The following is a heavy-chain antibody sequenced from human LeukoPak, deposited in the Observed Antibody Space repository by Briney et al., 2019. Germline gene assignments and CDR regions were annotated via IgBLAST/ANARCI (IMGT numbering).Heavy chain of an antibody. Sequence: ASVKVSCKASGYTFICYLMHWVRQAPGQGVEWMGIINPSGGRATYAQKFQGRVTMTRDTSTSTVYMELSSLRSEDAAVYYCARDLGLRGVTNWFDPWGQGTLVTVSS. CDR2: INPSGGRA. V-gene: IGHV1-46*01. CDR3: ARDLGLRGVTNWFDP. CDR1: GYTFICYL. D-gene: IGHD3-10*01. J-gene: IGHJ5*02.